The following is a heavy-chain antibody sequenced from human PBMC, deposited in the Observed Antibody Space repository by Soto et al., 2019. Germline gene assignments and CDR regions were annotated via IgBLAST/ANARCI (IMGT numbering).Heavy chain of an antibody. V-gene: IGHV4-31*03. CDR3: ARDMTLQGTFAMGY. CDR2: IYYSGST. CDR1: VGSISSGGYY. Sequence: QVQLQESGPGLVKPSQTLSLTCTVSVGSISSGGYYWSWIRQHPGKGLEWIGYIYYSGSTYYNPSLKSRVTISVDTSKNRFSLELSSVTAADTAVYYCARDMTLQGTFAMGYWGQGTLVTGSS. D-gene: IGHD5-18*01. J-gene: IGHJ4*02.